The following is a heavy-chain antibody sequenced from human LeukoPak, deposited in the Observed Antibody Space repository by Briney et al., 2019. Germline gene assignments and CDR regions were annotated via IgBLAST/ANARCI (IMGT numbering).Heavy chain of an antibody. CDR1: GFTFSNSW. CDR2: INPDGSST. V-gene: IGHV3-74*01. D-gene: IGHD3-16*01. J-gene: IGHJ4*02. Sequence: LPGGSLGLSCAASGFTFSNSWMPWVRQAPGKGLVWVSRINPDGSSTRYADSVKGRFTISRDNAKNTLYLQMNSLRAEDTAVYYCARDQGGPRDYWGQGSLVTVSS. CDR3: ARDQGGPRDY.